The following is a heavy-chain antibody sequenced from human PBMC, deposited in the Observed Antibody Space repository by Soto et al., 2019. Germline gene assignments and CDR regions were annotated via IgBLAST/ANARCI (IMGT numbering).Heavy chain of an antibody. J-gene: IGHJ4*02. D-gene: IGHD3-10*02. V-gene: IGHV4-59*01. Sequence: SETLSLTCTFAGGSISSYYLSLFRQPPGKGLEWIGYIYDSGSTNYNPSLKSRATISVDTSKNQFSLRLSSVTAADTAVYYCARILDSSMYHFDDWGQGTLVTVSS. CDR3: ARILDSSMYHFDD. CDR2: IYDSGST. CDR1: GGSISSYY.